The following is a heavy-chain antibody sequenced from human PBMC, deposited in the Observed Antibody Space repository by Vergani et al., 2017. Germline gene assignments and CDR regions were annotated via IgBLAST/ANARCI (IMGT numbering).Heavy chain of an antibody. CDR3: ARVQAKYYYYYYMDV. CDR2: IYYSGST. CDR1: GGSISSYY. J-gene: IGHJ6*03. Sequence: QVQLQESGPGLVKPSETLSLTCTVSGGSISSYYWSWIRQPPGKGLEGNGYIYYSGSTNYNPSLKSRVTISVDTSKNQFSLKLSSVTAADTAVYYCARVQAKYYYYYYMDVWGKGTTVTVSS. D-gene: IGHD1-26*01. V-gene: IGHV4-59*01.